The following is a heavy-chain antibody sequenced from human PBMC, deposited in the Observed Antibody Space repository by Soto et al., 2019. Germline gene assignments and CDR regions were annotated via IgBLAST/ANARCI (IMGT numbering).Heavy chain of an antibody. J-gene: IGHJ5*02. CDR3: ARVARGYCSSTSCATPPNWFDP. CDR1: GYTFTSYY. D-gene: IGHD2-2*01. Sequence: QVQLVQSGAEVKKPGASVKVSCKASGYTFTSYYMHWVRQAPGQGLEWMGIINPSGGSTSYAQKLQGRVTMTRYTSTSTVYMELSSLRSEDTAVYYCARVARGYCSSTSCATPPNWFDPWGQGTLVTVSS. CDR2: INPSGGST. V-gene: IGHV1-46*03.